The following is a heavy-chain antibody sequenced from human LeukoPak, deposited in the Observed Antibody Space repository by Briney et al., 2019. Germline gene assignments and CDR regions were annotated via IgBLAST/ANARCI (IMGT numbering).Heavy chain of an antibody. CDR3: AKGDTMVRGPFDY. V-gene: IGHV3-30*18. CDR1: GFTFSSYG. Sequence: AGSLRLSCAASGFTFSSYGMHWVRQAPGKGLEWVAVISYDGSNKYYADSVKGRFTISRDNSKNTLYLQMNSLRAEDTAVYYCAKGDTMVRGPFDYWGQGTLVTVSS. D-gene: IGHD3-10*01. J-gene: IGHJ4*02. CDR2: ISYDGSNK.